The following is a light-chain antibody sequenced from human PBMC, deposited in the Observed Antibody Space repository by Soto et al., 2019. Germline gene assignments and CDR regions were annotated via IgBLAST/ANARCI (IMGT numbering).Light chain of an antibody. J-gene: IGKJ1*01. CDR1: QGINNY. Sequence: DITMTQSPSSLSASVGGTVTITSRASQGINNYLAWYQQKPGRVPQLLIYGASTLESGVPSRFSGRGSGTEFTLTISSLQPDDLATYYCQQYNTYPWTSGQGTKVDI. CDR3: QQYNTYPWT. V-gene: IGKV1-16*01. CDR2: GAS.